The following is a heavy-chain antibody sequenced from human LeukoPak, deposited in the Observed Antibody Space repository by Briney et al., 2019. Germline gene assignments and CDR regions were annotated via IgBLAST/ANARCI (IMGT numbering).Heavy chain of an antibody. CDR2: ITDDSLTM. J-gene: IGHJ4*02. V-gene: IGHV3-48*04. CDR3: ATGYCQNYTCNAGDF. D-gene: IGHD2-15*01. CDR1: GFTFSTYA. Sequence: QPGGSLRLSCAASGFTFSTYAMNWVRQAPGKGLEWVSYITDDSLTMYYTDSVKGRFSISRDNAKNSLYLQMNSLKTDDTAVYFCATGYCQNYTCNAGDFWGRGILVTVSS.